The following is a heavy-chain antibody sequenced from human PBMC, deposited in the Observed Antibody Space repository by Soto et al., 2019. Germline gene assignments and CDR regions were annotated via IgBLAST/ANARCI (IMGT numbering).Heavy chain of an antibody. V-gene: IGHV1-18*01. D-gene: IGHD2-15*01. J-gene: IGHJ4*02. CDR1: GYTFTNYG. CDR2: INTSNDNK. CDR3: ARDPGAASFDF. Sequence: ASVKVSCKASGYTFTNYGISWVRQAPGEGLEWVGWINTSNDNKLYAQKLQGRLTLTTDTSTSTAYMDMTTLRSDDTAVYFCARDPGAASFDFWAQGTLVTVSS.